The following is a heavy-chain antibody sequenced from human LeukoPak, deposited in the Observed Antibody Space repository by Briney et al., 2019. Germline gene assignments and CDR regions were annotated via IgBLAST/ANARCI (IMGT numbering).Heavy chain of an antibody. CDR2: ISYDGSKK. CDR1: GFIFSHYG. CDR3: ARHFWSGYSLGVDV. Sequence: LPGRSLRLSCEASGFIFSHYGIHWVRQAPGKGLEWVAVISYDGSKKYYADSVEGRFTISRDNSKKTVHLQMNSLRVEDTAVYYCARHFWSGYSLGVDVWGQGTTVTVSS. D-gene: IGHD3-3*02. V-gene: IGHV3-30*03. J-gene: IGHJ6*02.